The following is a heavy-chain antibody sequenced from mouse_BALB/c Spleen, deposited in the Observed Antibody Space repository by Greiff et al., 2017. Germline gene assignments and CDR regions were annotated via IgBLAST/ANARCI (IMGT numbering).Heavy chain of an antibody. D-gene: IGHD1-1*01. CDR3: ASSGDYYGSSHWYFDV. V-gene: IGHV3-8*02. J-gene: IGHJ1*01. CDR1: GDSITSGY. CDR2: ISYSGST. Sequence: EVQRVESGPSLVKPSQTLSLTCSVTGDSITSGYWNWIRKFPGNKLEYMGYISYSGSTYYNPSLKSRISITRDTSKNQYYLQLNSVTTEDTATYYCASSGDYYGSSHWYFDVWGAGTTVTVSS.